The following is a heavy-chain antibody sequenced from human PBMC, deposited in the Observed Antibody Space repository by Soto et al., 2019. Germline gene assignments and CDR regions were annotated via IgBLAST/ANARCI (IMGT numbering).Heavy chain of an antibody. Sequence: GESLKISCKGSEYSFTSYRINWVRQMPGKGLEWMGRIDPSDSQTYYSPSFRGHVTISVTKSITTVFLQWSSLRASDTAMYYCARQIYDSDTGPNFQYHFDSWGQGTPVTVSS. CDR2: IDPSDSQT. CDR3: ARQIYDSDTGPNFQYHFDS. V-gene: IGHV5-10-1*01. J-gene: IGHJ4*02. D-gene: IGHD3-22*01. CDR1: EYSFTSYR.